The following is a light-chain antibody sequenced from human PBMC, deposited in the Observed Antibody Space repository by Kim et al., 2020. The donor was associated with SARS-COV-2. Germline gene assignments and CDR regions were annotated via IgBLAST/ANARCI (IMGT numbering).Light chain of an antibody. J-gene: IGLJ3*02. CDR1: NSNIGSNY. CDR3: ATWDDSLNGQGV. CDR2: SDN. V-gene: IGLV1-44*01. Sequence: VTISCSGSNSNIGSNYVNWYQQLPGTAPKLLISSDNKRPSGVPDRFSGSKSGTSASLAISGLQSEDEADYYCATWDDSLNGQGVFGGGTKVTVL.